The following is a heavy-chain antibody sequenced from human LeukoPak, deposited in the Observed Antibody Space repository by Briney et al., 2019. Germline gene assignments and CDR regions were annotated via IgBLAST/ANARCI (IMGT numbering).Heavy chain of an antibody. Sequence: ASVKVSCKASGYTFTGYYMHWVRQAPGQGLEWMGWINPNSGGTNYAQKFQGRVTMTRDTSISTAYMELSRLRSDGTAVYYCARVPNDFWSGYYTGPFDYWGQGTLVTVSS. CDR2: INPNSGGT. CDR3: ARVPNDFWSGYYTGPFDY. J-gene: IGHJ4*02. CDR1: GYTFTGYY. D-gene: IGHD3-3*01. V-gene: IGHV1-2*02.